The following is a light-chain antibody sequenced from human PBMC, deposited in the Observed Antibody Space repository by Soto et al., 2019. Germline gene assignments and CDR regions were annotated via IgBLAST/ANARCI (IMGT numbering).Light chain of an antibody. CDR3: CSYAGSSSWV. V-gene: IGLV2-23*01. CDR2: EDS. J-gene: IGLJ2*01. Sequence: QSALTQPASVSGSPGQSITISCTGTSSAVGSYNLVSWYQHHRGKAPKVIIYEDSKRPSGASNRFSGSKSGNTASLTISGLQAEDEADYYCCSYAGSSSWVFGGGTKLTVL. CDR1: SSAVGSYNL.